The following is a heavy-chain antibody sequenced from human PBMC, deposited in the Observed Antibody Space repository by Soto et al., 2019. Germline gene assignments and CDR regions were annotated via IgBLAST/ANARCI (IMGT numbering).Heavy chain of an antibody. J-gene: IGHJ6*03. CDR3: AKVPVAGPRFHYYYMDV. CDR2: ISGSGGST. V-gene: IGHV3-23*01. CDR1: GFTFSSYA. D-gene: IGHD6-19*01. Sequence: GGSLRLSCAASGFTFSSYAMSWVRQAPGKGLEWVSAISGSGGSTYYADSVKGRFTISRDNSKNTLYLQMNSLRAEDTAVYYCAKVPVAGPRFHYYYMDVWGKGTTVTVSS.